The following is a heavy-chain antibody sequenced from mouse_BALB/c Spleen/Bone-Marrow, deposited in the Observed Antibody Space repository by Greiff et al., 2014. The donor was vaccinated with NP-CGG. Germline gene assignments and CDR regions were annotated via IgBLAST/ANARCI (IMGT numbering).Heavy chain of an antibody. CDR2: IWAGGST. CDR3: DGTGYYAMDY. D-gene: IGHD4-1*01. CDR1: GFSLTSYG. Sequence: QVQLQQPGPGLVAPSQSLSITCTVSGFSLTSYGVHWVRQPPGKGLEWLGVIWAGGSTNYNSALMSRLSISKDNSKSQVFLKMNSLQTDDTAMYYCDGTGYYAMDYWGQGTSVTVSS. J-gene: IGHJ4*01. V-gene: IGHV2-9*02.